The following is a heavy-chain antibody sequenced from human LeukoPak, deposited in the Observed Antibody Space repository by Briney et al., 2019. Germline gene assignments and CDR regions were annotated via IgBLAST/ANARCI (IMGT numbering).Heavy chain of an antibody. CDR2: FDPEDGET. J-gene: IGHJ4*02. D-gene: IGHD2-8*01. V-gene: IGHV1-24*01. Sequence: GASVKVSCKVSGYTLTELSMHWVRQAPGKGLEWMGGFDPEDGETIYAQKFQGRVTMTEDTSTDTAYMELSSLRSEDTAVYYCAVMNGYCTNGVCYKRLYYFDYWGQGTLVTVSS. CDR3: AVMNGYCTNGVCYKRLYYFDY. CDR1: GYTLTELS.